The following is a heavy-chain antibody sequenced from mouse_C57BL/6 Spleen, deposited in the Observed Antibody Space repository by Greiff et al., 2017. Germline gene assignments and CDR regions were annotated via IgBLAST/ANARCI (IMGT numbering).Heavy chain of an antibody. CDR3: ARSGDYYGSSYGYFDV. J-gene: IGHJ1*03. CDR2: INPSTGGT. D-gene: IGHD1-1*01. V-gene: IGHV1-42*01. Sequence: VQLQQSGPELVKPGASVKISCKASGYSFTGYYMNWVKQSPEKSLEWIGEINPSTGGTTYNQKFKAKATLTVDKSSSTAYMQLKSLTSEDSAVYYCARSGDYYGSSYGYFDVWGTGTTVTVSS. CDR1: GYSFTGYY.